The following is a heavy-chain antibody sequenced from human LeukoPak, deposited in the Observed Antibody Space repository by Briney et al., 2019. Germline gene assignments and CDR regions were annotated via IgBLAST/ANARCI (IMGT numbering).Heavy chain of an antibody. V-gene: IGHV3-30*02. CDR3: AKEPGPGVTGYYMDV. J-gene: IGHJ6*03. CDR2: IRFDGTVK. D-gene: IGHD2-21*02. Sequence: PGGSLRLSCAASGFTFSTYGFHWVRQAAGKGLEWVAFIRFDGTVKYFADSVKGRFTISRDNSKNTLYLQMNSLRVEDTAVYYCAKEPGPGVTGYYMDVWGKGTTVTVSS. CDR1: GFTFSTYG.